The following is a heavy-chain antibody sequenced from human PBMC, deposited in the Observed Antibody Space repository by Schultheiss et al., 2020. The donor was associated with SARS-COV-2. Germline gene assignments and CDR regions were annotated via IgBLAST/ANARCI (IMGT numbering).Heavy chain of an antibody. CDR2: IYSGGST. Sequence: GGSLRLSCAASGFTVSSNYMSWVRQAPGKGLEWVSVIYSGGSTFYAVSVKGRFTISRDNSNNTLYLQMNSLKAEDTAVYYCAKAWTPYSSSWSSAIDFWGQGTLVTVSS. CDR3: AKAWTPYSSSWSSAIDF. D-gene: IGHD6-13*01. J-gene: IGHJ4*02. CDR1: GFTVSSNY. V-gene: IGHV3-53*01.